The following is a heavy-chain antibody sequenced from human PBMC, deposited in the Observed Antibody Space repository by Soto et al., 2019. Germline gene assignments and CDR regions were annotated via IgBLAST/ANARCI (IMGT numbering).Heavy chain of an antibody. CDR1: GFTFGDYA. J-gene: IGHJ3*02. CDR3: TRDVLGVGYYDSSGSDAFDI. CDR2: IRSKAYGGTT. V-gene: IGHV3-49*04. Sequence: PGGSLRLSCTAAGFTFGDYAMSWVRQAPGKGLEWVGFIRSKAYGGTTEYAASVKGRFTISRDDSKSIAYLQMNSLKTEDTAVYYCTRDVLGVGYYDSSGSDAFDIWGQGTMVTVSS. D-gene: IGHD3-22*01.